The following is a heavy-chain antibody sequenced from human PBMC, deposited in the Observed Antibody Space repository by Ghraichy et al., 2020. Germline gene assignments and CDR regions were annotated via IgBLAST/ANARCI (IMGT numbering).Heavy chain of an antibody. Sequence: SETLSLTCAVYGGSFSGYYWSWIRQPPGKGLEWIGEINHSGSTNYNPSLKSRVTISVDTSKNQFSLKLSSVTAADTAVYYCARGFAMVRGVTLYYFDYWGQGTLVTVSS. J-gene: IGHJ4*02. D-gene: IGHD3-10*01. CDR2: INHSGST. CDR1: GGSFSGYY. CDR3: ARGFAMVRGVTLYYFDY. V-gene: IGHV4-34*01.